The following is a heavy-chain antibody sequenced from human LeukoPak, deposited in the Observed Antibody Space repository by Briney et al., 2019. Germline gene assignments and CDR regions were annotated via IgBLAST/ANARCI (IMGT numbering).Heavy chain of an antibody. CDR3: ARHGDNADYTIFYWFDS. CDR2: VYKSGST. V-gene: IGHV4-39*01. J-gene: IGHJ5*01. CDR1: GGSISTTTYY. Sequence: SETLSLTCPVSGGSISTTTYYWAWIRQSPETGLEWLGSVYKSGSTYYNPSLNSRATITVDTSKNQFSLNLRSVTAADTSVYFCARHGDNADYTIFYWFDSWGQGALVTVSS. D-gene: IGHD4-17*01.